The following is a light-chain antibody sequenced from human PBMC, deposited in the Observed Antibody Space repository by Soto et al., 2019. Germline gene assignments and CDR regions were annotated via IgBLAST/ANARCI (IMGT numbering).Light chain of an antibody. Sequence: EIVMTQSPATLSVSPGERATLSCRASQSVSSNLAWYQQKPGQAPRLLIYEASTRATGIPGRFSGSGSGTEFTLTISSLQSEDFAVYYCQQYKNWPPITFGQGTRLEIK. CDR1: QSVSSN. V-gene: IGKV3-15*01. J-gene: IGKJ5*01. CDR2: EAS. CDR3: QQYKNWPPIT.